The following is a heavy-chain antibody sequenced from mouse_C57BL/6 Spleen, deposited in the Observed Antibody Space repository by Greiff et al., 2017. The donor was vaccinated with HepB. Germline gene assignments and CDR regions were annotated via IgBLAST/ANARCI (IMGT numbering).Heavy chain of an antibody. V-gene: IGHV1-78*01. CDR3: ARTHYDYDDGFSWFAY. CDR2: IYPRDGST. Sequence: VKLQQSDAELVKPGASVKISCKVSGYTFTDHTIHWMKQRPEQGLEWIGYIYPRDGSTKYNEKFKGKATLTADKSSSTAYMQLNSLTSEDSAVYFCARTHYDYDDGFSWFAYWGQGTLVTVSA. CDR1: GYTFTDHT. D-gene: IGHD2-4*01. J-gene: IGHJ3*01.